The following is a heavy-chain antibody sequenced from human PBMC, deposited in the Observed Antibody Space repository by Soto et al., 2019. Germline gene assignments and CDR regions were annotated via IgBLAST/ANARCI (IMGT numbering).Heavy chain of an antibody. Sequence: GESLKSSGKGSGYSFTIYCIGWVLQMPWKGLEWMGIIYPGDSDTRYSPSFQGQVTISADKSISTAYPQWSSLKASDTAMYYCARQRQGSGWLYYYGMDVWGQGTTVTAP. CDR2: IYPGDSDT. J-gene: IGHJ6*02. CDR3: ARQRQGSGWLYYYGMDV. CDR1: GYSFTIYC. V-gene: IGHV5-51*01. D-gene: IGHD6-19*01.